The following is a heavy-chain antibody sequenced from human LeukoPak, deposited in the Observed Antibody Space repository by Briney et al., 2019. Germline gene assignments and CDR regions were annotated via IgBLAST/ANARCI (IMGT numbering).Heavy chain of an antibody. D-gene: IGHD3-22*01. CDR3: ARPYYYDSSGYFQE. CDR2: INHSGNT. J-gene: IGHJ4*02. CDR1: GVSFSGYY. Sequence: SETLSLTCAVYGVSFSGYYWSWIRQPPGKGLEWIGEINHSGNTNYNPSLKSRVTISVDTSKNQFSLKLSSVTAADTAVYYCARPYYYDSSGYFQEWGQGTLVTVSS. V-gene: IGHV4-34*01.